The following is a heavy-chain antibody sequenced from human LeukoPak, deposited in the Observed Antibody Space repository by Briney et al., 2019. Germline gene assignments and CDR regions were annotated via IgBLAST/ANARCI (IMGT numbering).Heavy chain of an antibody. CDR2: IKPDGSEG. CDR1: GFTFSSSW. J-gene: IGHJ4*02. Sequence: GSLRLSCAASGFTFSSSWMAWVRRAPGKGLEWVANIKPDGSEGSYVDSVKGRFTISRDNAKNSLFLQMISLRAEDTAVYYCARDRGYKSFDYWGQGALVTVSS. CDR3: ARDRGYKSFDY. D-gene: IGHD3-10*01. V-gene: IGHV3-7*04.